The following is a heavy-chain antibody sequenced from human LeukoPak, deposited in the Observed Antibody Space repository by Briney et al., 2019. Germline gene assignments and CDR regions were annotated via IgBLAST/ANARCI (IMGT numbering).Heavy chain of an antibody. V-gene: IGHV3-7*05. CDR1: GFTFDSYW. Sequence: GGSLRLSCATSGFTFDSYWLSWVRQAPGKGLEWVANIKEDGSEKYYVDSVKGRFTISRDNAKNSVYLQMNSLRAEDTAVYYCAREIGSAARGRWGQGTLVTVSS. CDR3: AREIGSAARGR. D-gene: IGHD6-13*01. J-gene: IGHJ4*02. CDR2: IKEDGSEK.